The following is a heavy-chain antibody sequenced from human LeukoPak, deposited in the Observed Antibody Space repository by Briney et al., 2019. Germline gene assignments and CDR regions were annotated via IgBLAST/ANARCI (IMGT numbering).Heavy chain of an antibody. CDR3: AKETSSSFDY. V-gene: IGHV3-30*02. CDR1: GFTFSSYS. J-gene: IGHJ4*02. Sequence: GGSLRLSCAASGFTFSSYSMHWVRQAPGKGLEWVAFIRYDGSNKYYADSVKGRFTISRDNSKNTLYLQMNSLRAEDTAVYYCAKETSSSFDYWGQGTLVTVSS. CDR2: IRYDGSNK. D-gene: IGHD6-6*01.